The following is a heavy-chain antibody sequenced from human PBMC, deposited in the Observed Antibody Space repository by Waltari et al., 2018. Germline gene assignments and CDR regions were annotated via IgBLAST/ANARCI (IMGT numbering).Heavy chain of an antibody. Sequence: EVQLVESGGGLVQPGGSLRLSCAASGFTFSSYAMSWVRQAPGKGREWVSAISGSGGSTYYADSVKGRCTISRDNSKNTLYLQMNSLRAEDTAVYYCAKETGSWGTWKKRGVYFDYWGQGTLVTVSS. CDR1: GFTFSSYA. CDR2: ISGSGGST. CDR3: AKETGSWGTWKKRGVYFDY. J-gene: IGHJ4*02. V-gene: IGHV3-23*04. D-gene: IGHD1-1*01.